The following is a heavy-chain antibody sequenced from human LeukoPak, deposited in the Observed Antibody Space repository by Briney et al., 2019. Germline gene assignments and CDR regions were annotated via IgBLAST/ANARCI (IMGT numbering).Heavy chain of an antibody. CDR1: GGSISSYY. Sequence: SETLSLTCTVSGGSISSYYWSWIRQPPGKGLEWIGYIYYSGSTNYNPSLKSRVTISVDTSKNQFSLKLGSVTAADTAVYYCARGIRRNWFDPWGQGTLVTVSS. J-gene: IGHJ5*02. CDR2: IYYSGST. CDR3: ARGIRRNWFDP. V-gene: IGHV4-59*01.